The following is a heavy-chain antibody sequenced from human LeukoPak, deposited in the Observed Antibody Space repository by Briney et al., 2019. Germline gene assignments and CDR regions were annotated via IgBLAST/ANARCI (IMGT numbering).Heavy chain of an antibody. CDR1: GGSISSYY. V-gene: IGHV4-59*01. Sequence: SETLSLTCTVSGGSISSYYWSWIRQPPGKGLEWIGYIYYSGSTNYNPSLKSRVTISVKTSKNQFSLKLSSVTAADTAVYYCANMGYSYAPGLFDPWGQGTLVTVSS. CDR3: ANMGYSYAPGLFDP. J-gene: IGHJ5*02. CDR2: IYYSGST. D-gene: IGHD5-18*01.